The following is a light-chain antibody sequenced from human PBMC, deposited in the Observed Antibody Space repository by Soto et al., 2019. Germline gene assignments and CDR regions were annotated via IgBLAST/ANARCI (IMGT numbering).Light chain of an antibody. CDR2: DAS. Sequence: TLSCRASQSISSNYVAWYQQKPGQAPRLLIYDASSRATGIPNRFSGSGSGTDFTLTISRLEPEDFAVFYCQQYGDSPTFGQGTKVDIK. CDR1: QSISSNY. CDR3: QQYGDSPT. V-gene: IGKV3-20*01. J-gene: IGKJ1*01.